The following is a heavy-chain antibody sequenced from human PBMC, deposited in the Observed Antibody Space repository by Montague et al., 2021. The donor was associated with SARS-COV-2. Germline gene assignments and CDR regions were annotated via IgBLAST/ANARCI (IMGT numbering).Heavy chain of an antibody. Sequence: SETLSLTCTVSGGSISSYYRSWIRQPPGKGLEWIGYIYYSGSTNYNPSLKSRVTISVDTSKNQFSLKLSSATAADTAAYYCARGFDYWGQGTLVTVSS. CDR3: ARGFDY. V-gene: IGHV4-59*08. J-gene: IGHJ4*02. CDR1: GGSISSYY. CDR2: IYYSGST.